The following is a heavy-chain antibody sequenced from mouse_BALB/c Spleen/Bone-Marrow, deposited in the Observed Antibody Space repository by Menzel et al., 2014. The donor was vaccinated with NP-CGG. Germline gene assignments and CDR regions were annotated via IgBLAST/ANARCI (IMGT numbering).Heavy chain of an antibody. Sequence: QVQLQQPGAELVRPGTSVKVSCKASGYAFTNYLIEWVKQRPGQGLEWIGMINPGSGGTNYNEKFKGKATLTADKSSSTAYMQLSSLTSDDSAVYFCARSGCNWNFDVWGAGTTVTVSS. CDR1: GYAFTNYL. D-gene: IGHD3-1*01. J-gene: IGHJ1*01. CDR2: INPGSGGT. V-gene: IGHV1-54*01. CDR3: ARSGCNWNFDV.